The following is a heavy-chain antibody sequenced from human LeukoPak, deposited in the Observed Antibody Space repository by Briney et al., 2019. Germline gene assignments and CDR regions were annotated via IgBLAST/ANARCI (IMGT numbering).Heavy chain of an antibody. J-gene: IGHJ6*03. V-gene: IGHV4-34*12. CDR1: GGSFNGYS. CDR3: ASLGYCSGGSCQPAYYYYYMDV. Sequence: SETLTLTCAVYGGSFNGYSWSWIRQTPGKGLEWIGEIIHTGSTKYNPSLSSGVTISVDTSKNQFSLKVTYVTAADTAVYYCASLGYCSGGSCQPAYYYYYMDVWGKGTTVTVSS. D-gene: IGHD2-15*01. CDR2: IIHTGST.